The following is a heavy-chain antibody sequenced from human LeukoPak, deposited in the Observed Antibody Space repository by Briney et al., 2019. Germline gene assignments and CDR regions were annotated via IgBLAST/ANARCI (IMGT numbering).Heavy chain of an antibody. CDR2: ISGSGGST. J-gene: IGHJ5*02. Sequence: GGSLRLSCAASGFTFSSYAMSWVRQAPGKGLEWVSAISGSGGSTYYADSVKGRFTISRDNSKNTLYLQMNSLRAEDTAVYYCAKEQGRQWLVSWFDPWGQGTLVTVLS. V-gene: IGHV3-23*01. CDR3: AKEQGRQWLVSWFDP. D-gene: IGHD6-19*01. CDR1: GFTFSSYA.